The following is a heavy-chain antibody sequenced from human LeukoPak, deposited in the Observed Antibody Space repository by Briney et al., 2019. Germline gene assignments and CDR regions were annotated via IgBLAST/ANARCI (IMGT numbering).Heavy chain of an antibody. CDR2: ISGSGGST. J-gene: IGHJ4*02. Sequence: GGSLRLSCAASGFTFSSYAMSWVRQAPGKGLEWVSAISGSGGSTYYAGSVKGRFTISRDNSKNTLYLQMNSLRAEDTAVYYCAKEADRGIAAAGNRIDYWGQGTLVTVSS. CDR1: GFTFSSYA. D-gene: IGHD6-13*01. V-gene: IGHV3-23*01. CDR3: AKEADRGIAAAGNRIDY.